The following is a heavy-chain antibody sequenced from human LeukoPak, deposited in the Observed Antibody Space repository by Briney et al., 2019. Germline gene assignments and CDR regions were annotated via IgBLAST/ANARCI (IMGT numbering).Heavy chain of an antibody. V-gene: IGHV1-46*01. J-gene: IGHJ4*02. D-gene: IGHD6-13*01. CDR1: GYTFTSYG. CDR2: IDPSGGST. CDR3: AGEGQQLSLGVY. Sequence: GASVKVSCKASGYTFTSYGISWVRQAPGQGLEWMGIIDPSGGSTSYAQKFQGRVTMTRDMSTSTVYMELSSLRSEDTAVYYCAGEGQQLSLGVYWGQGTLVTVSS.